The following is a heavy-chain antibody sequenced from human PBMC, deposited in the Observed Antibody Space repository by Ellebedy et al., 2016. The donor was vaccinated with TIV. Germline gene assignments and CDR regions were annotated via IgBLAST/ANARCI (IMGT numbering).Heavy chain of an antibody. CDR2: IYHSGIT. D-gene: IGHD2-21*02. CDR1: GYSISSGYY. Sequence: SETLSLTCTVSGYSISSGYYWGWIRQPPGKGLEWLGSIYHSGITYYSPSLKSRVLISVDTSKNQFSLKLSSVTAADTAVYYCATFLQMTAFDAFDIWGQGTMVTVSS. CDR3: ATFLQMTAFDAFDI. V-gene: IGHV4-38-2*02. J-gene: IGHJ3*02.